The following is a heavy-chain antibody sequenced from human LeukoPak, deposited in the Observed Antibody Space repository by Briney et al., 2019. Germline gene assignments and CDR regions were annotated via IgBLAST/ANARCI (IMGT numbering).Heavy chain of an antibody. CDR1: DGSFSGYY. Sequence: SETLSLTCAVYDGSFSGYYWSWIRQPPGKGLEWIGYIYYSGSTNYNPSLKSRVTISVDTSKNQFSLKVTSVTASDTAMYYCVRDHVSPGLSNWFDPWGQGTLVTVSS. V-gene: IGHV4-59*12. D-gene: IGHD3-16*01. CDR2: IYYSGST. J-gene: IGHJ5*02. CDR3: VRDHVSPGLSNWFDP.